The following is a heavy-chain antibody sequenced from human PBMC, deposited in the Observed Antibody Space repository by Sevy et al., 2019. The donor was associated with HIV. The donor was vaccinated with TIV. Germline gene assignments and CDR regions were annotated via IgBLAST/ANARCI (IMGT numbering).Heavy chain of an antibody. Sequence: GGSPRLSCAASGFTFSSYGMHWVRQAPGKGLEWVAVIWYDGSNKYYADSVKGRFTISRDNSKNTLYLQMNSLGAEDTAVYYCARDQGSRQWELREWGQGTLVTVSS. J-gene: IGHJ4*02. D-gene: IGHD1-26*01. V-gene: IGHV3-33*01. CDR2: IWYDGSNK. CDR1: GFTFSSYG. CDR3: ARDQGSRQWELRE.